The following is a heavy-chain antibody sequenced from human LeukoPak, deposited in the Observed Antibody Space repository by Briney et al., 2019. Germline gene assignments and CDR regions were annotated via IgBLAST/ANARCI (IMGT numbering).Heavy chain of an antibody. Sequence: GGSLRLSCAASGFTFSSYAMSWVRQAPGKGLEWVSAISGSGGSTYYADSVKGRFTTSRDNSKNTLYLQMNSLRAEDTAVYYCARDTGAEDAFDIWGQGTMVTVSS. D-gene: IGHD4/OR15-4a*01. CDR3: ARDTGAEDAFDI. J-gene: IGHJ3*02. CDR2: ISGSGGST. CDR1: GFTFSSYA. V-gene: IGHV3-23*01.